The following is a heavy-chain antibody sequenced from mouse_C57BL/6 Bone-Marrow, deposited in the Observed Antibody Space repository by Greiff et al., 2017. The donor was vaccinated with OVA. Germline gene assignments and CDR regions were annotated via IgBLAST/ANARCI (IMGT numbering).Heavy chain of an antibody. D-gene: IGHD1-1*01. J-gene: IGHJ3*01. CDR1: GYTFTSYW. CDR2: IDPSDSYT. CDR3: AREGYYASFAY. Sequence: VQLQQPGAELVMPGASVKLSCKASGYTFTSYWMHWVKQRPGQGLEWIGEIDPSDSYTNYNQKFKGKSTLTVDKSSSTAYMQLSSLTSEDSAVDYCAREGYYASFAYWGQGTLVTVSA. V-gene: IGHV1-69*01.